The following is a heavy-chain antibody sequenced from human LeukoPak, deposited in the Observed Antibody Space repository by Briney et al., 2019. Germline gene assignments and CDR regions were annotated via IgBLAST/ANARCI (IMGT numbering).Heavy chain of an antibody. CDR1: GFTFSSYA. D-gene: IGHD3-10*01. J-gene: IGHJ4*02. CDR2: ISWNSGSI. CDR3: AKGIWFGELLGPMDY. V-gene: IGHV3-9*01. Sequence: PGGSLRLSCAASGFTFSSYAMSWVRQAPGKGLEWVSGISWNSGSIGYADSVKGRFTISRDNAKNSLYLQMNSLRAEDTALYYCAKGIWFGELLGPMDYWGQGTLVTVSS.